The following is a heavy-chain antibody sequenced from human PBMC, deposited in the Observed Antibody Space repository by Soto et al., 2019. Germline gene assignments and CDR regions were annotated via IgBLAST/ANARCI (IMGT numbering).Heavy chain of an antibody. CDR1: GDIFTRYS. V-gene: IGHV1-69*06. D-gene: IGHD6-13*01. J-gene: IGHJ6*03. Sequence: SVKVSCKASGDIFTRYSFSWVRQAPGQGLEWMGGVIPLFGTANYGRKFQGRVTITADKSTNTAFMDMSGLTSDDTAVYYCAGAPAGDYYLYYKFDIWGQGTAVTVSS. CDR2: VIPLFGTA. CDR3: AGAPAGDYYLYYKFDI.